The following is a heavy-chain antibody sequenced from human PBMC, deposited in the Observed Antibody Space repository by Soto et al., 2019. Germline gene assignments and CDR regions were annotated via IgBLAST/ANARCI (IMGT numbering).Heavy chain of an antibody. D-gene: IGHD3-10*01. J-gene: IGHJ6*02. Sequence: GGSLRLSCAASGFTFSSYAMHWVRQAPGKGLEWVAVISYDGSNKYYADSVKGRFTISRDNSKNTLYLQMNSLRAEDTAVYYCAREGGWFGEPTAYYYYYGMDVWGQGTTVTVS. CDR2: ISYDGSNK. CDR1: GFTFSSYA. CDR3: AREGGWFGEPTAYYYYYGMDV. V-gene: IGHV3-30-3*01.